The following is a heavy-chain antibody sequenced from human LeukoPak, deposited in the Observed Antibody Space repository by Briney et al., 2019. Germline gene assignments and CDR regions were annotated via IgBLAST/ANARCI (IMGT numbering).Heavy chain of an antibody. J-gene: IGHJ6*03. CDR1: GGSISSYY. Sequence: SETLSLTCTVSGGSISSYYWSWIRQPPGKGLEWIGYIYYSGSTNYNPSLKSRVTVSVDTSKNQFSLKLSSVTAADTAVYYCARFPGSAEYRHYYYMDVWGEGTTVTVSS. V-gene: IGHV4-59*01. CDR2: IYYSGST. CDR3: ARFPGSAEYRHYYYMDV. D-gene: IGHD2-15*01.